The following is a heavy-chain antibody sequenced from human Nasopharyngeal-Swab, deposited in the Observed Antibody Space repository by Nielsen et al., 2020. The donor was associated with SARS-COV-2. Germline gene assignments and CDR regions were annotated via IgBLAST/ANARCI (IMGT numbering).Heavy chain of an antibody. J-gene: IGHJ6*03. CDR3: ARDAEGRDYYYYMDV. Sequence: WVRQAPGQGLEWMGGIIPIFGTANYAQKFQGRVSITADESTRTAYMELTSLRSEDTAVCYCARDAEGRDYYYYMDVWGKGTTVTVSS. V-gene: IGHV1-69*01. CDR2: IIPIFGTA.